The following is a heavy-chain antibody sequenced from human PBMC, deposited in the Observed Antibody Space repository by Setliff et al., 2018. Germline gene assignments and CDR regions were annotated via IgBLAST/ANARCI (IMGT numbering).Heavy chain of an antibody. Sequence: PSQTLSLTCVVSGGSITSGSYYWSWIRQPAGEGLEWIGRLHTSGTTVYNPSLKGRVTISADTSTNHFSLKLTSVTAADTAVYFCAKEHVVISFVNNIHHHYGMDVWGQGTTVTVS. J-gene: IGHJ6*02. D-gene: IGHD2-21*01. CDR2: LHTSGTT. V-gene: IGHV4-61*02. CDR1: GGSITSGSYY. CDR3: AKEHVVISFVNNIHHHYGMDV.